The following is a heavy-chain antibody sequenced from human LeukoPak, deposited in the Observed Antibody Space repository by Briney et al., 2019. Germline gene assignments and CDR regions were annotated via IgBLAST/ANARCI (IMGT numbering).Heavy chain of an antibody. CDR3: ARLGYCSGGSCYSDQGFDY. CDR1: GGSVGSGGHF. CDR2: IYYSGST. V-gene: IGHV4-61*08. J-gene: IGHJ4*02. D-gene: IGHD2-15*01. Sequence: PSETLSLTCAVSGGSVGSGGHFWSWIRQPPGKGLEWIGYIYYSGSTNYNPSLKSRVTISVDTSKNQFSLKLSSVTAADTAVYYCARLGYCSGGSCYSDQGFDYWGQGTLVTVSS.